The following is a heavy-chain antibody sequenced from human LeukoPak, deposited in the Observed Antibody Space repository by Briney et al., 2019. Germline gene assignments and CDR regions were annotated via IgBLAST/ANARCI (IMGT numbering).Heavy chain of an antibody. D-gene: IGHD3-9*01. CDR2: IYYSGST. Sequence: SETLSLTCTVSGGSISSSSYYWGWIRQPPGKGLEWIGSIYYSGSTYYNPSLKSRVTISVDTSKNQFSLKLSSVTAADTAVYYCARHVRNYDILTGYYPSEIDYWGQGTLVTVSS. CDR1: GGSISSSSYY. CDR3: ARHVRNYDILTGYYPSEIDY. V-gene: IGHV4-39*01. J-gene: IGHJ4*02.